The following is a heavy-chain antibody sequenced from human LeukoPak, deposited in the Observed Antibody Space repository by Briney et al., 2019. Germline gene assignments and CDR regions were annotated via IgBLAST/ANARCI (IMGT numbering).Heavy chain of an antibody. CDR3: AGRYCSGDYCPGY. J-gene: IGHJ4*02. D-gene: IGHD2-21*01. CDR1: GFTFSSYW. CDR2: IKPDGSRK. Sequence: HPGGSLRLSCAASGFTFSSYWMNWVRQAPGKRPEWVANIKPDGSRKYYVDSVKGRFTISRDNAQNSVYLQMNSLRAEDTAVYYCAGRYCSGDYCPGYWGQGTLVTVSS. V-gene: IGHV3-7*01.